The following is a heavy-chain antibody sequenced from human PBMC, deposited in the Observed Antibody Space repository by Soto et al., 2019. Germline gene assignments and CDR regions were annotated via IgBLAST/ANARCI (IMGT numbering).Heavy chain of an antibody. CDR2: ISYSGST. D-gene: IGHD4-17*01. CDR3: ARQMTTLTTFDY. CDR1: GGSISSYY. V-gene: IGHV4-59*01. Sequence: TLSLTCAVSGGSISSYYWSWIRQPPGKGLEWIGYISYSGSTNYNPSLKSRVTISVDTSKNQFSLKVSSVTAADTAVYYCARQMTTLTTFDYWGQGTLVTVSS. J-gene: IGHJ4*02.